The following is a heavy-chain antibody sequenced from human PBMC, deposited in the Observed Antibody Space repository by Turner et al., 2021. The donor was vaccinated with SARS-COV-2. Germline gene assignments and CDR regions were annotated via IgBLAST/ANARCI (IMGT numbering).Heavy chain of an antibody. D-gene: IGHD6-19*01. CDR1: GFTFSNYG. V-gene: IGHV3-30*18. CDR2: ISYDGSNK. Sequence: QVQLVESGGGVGQPGRSLRLSCAASGFTFSNYGMNWGRQAPGKGLEWVAVISYDGSNKYYADSVKDRFTISRDNSRNTLFLQMNSLRAEETAVYYCAKEQFRSGWVGDDAFDIWGQGTMVTVSS. CDR3: AKEQFRSGWVGDDAFDI. J-gene: IGHJ3*02.